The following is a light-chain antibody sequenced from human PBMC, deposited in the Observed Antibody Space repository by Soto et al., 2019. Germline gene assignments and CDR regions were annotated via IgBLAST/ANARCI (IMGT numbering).Light chain of an antibody. CDR1: QTVQTY. Sequence: DIQMTQSPSPLSASVGDSVTITCRASQTVQTYLNWYRHKPGKAPELLIYAASRLQSGVASRFSGSGSGTYFILTINSLQPDDVATYYCQQTYTAPGTFGQGTKVEI. CDR3: QQTYTAPGT. J-gene: IGKJ1*01. CDR2: AAS. V-gene: IGKV1-39*01.